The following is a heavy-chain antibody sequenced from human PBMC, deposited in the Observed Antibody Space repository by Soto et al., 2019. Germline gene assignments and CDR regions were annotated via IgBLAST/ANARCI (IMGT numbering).Heavy chain of an antibody. CDR2: IYFGGST. Sequence: QLQLQESGPGLVKPSETLSLTCTVSGGSISSSTYYWGWIRQPSGKGLEWIGSIYFGGSTYYNPSLKSRVTISVDTSKSQFSLKLSSVTAADTAVYYCARRGGPADFWGQGTLVTVSS. J-gene: IGHJ4*02. D-gene: IGHD2-15*01. CDR1: GGSISSSTYY. V-gene: IGHV4-39*01. CDR3: ARRGGPADF.